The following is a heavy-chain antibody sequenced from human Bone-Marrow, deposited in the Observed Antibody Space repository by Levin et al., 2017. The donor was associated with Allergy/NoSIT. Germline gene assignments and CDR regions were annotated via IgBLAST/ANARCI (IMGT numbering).Heavy chain of an antibody. V-gene: IGHV3-23*01. D-gene: IGHD2-8*02. CDR3: AKHQGYCTGGVCYGANWFDP. CDR1: GFTFSSYA. CDR2: ISGSGGST. J-gene: IGHJ5*02. Sequence: GGSLRLSCAASGFTFSSYAMSWVRQAPGKGLEWVSAISGSGGSTYYADSVKGRFTISRDNSKNTLYLQMNSQRAEDTAVYYCAKHQGYCTGGVCYGANWFDPWGQGTLVTVSS.